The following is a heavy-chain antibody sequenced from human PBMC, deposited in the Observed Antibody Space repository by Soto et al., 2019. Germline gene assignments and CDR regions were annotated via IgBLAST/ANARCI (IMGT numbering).Heavy chain of an antibody. Sequence: SGPTLVNPTPTLTLTCTFSGFSLSPSGVGVGWIRQPPGKALEWLALIYWDDDKRYSPSLKSRLTITKDTSKNQVVLTMTTMDPVDTATYYCAHHDYDILTGQSIAFDYWGQGTLVTVSS. J-gene: IGHJ4*02. CDR1: GFSLSPSGVG. CDR2: IYWDDDK. D-gene: IGHD3-9*01. CDR3: AHHDYDILTGQSIAFDY. V-gene: IGHV2-5*02.